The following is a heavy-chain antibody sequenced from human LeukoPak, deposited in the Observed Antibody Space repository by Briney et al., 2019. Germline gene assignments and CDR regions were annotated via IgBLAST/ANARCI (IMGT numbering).Heavy chain of an antibody. V-gene: IGHV1-46*01. CDR2: INPSGGST. CDR3: ARDRIGGATFGWFDP. Sequence: ASVKVSCKASGYTFTSYYMHWVRQAPGQGLEWMGIINPSGGSTSYAQKLQGRVTMTRDTSTSTVYMELSSLRSEDTAVYYCARDRIGGATFGWFDPWGQGTLVTVSS. D-gene: IGHD1-26*01. J-gene: IGHJ5*02. CDR1: GYTFTSYY.